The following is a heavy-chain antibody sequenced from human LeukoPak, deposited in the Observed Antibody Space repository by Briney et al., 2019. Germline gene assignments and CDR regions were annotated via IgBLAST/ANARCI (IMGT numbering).Heavy chain of an antibody. V-gene: IGHV3-11*01. D-gene: IGHD4-17*01. J-gene: IGHJ4*02. Sequence: PGGSLRLSCAASEFTFSDYYMTWIRQAPGKGREGVSYFTRSGSNIYYADSVTGRLTIPRDNDKNSLYLEMTRLRAEDTAVYYCARGHYGLDYWGQGTLVTVSS. CDR2: FTRSGSNI. CDR3: ARGHYGLDY. CDR1: EFTFSDYY.